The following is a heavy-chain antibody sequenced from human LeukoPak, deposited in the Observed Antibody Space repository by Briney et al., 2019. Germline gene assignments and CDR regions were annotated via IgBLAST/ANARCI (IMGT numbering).Heavy chain of an antibody. Sequence: SVKVSCKASGGTFSSYAISWVRQAPGQGLEWMGGIFPIFGTANYAQKFQGRVTITTDESTSTAYMELSSLRSEDTAVYYCARESRYYGSGTSIWFDPWGQGTLVTVSS. D-gene: IGHD3-10*01. V-gene: IGHV1-69*05. CDR3: ARESRYYGSGTSIWFDP. CDR1: GGTFSSYA. CDR2: IFPIFGTA. J-gene: IGHJ5*02.